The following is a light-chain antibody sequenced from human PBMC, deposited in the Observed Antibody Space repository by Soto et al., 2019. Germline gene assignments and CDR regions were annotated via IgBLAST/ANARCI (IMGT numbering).Light chain of an antibody. J-gene: IGKJ1*01. Sequence: EIVLTQSPGTLSLSPGERATLSCRASQSVSSSYLAWYQPKPGQAPRLLIYGASSRATGIPDRFSGSGYGTDFTLTISRLEPEAFAVYYCQPYGSSPGTFGQGTKVEIK. CDR1: QSVSSSY. CDR3: QPYGSSPGT. CDR2: GAS. V-gene: IGKV3-20*01.